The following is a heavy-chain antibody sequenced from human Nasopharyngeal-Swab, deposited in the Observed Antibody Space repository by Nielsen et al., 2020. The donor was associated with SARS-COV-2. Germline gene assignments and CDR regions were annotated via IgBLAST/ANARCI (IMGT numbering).Heavy chain of an antibody. J-gene: IGHJ5*02. CDR2: IYPGDSDT. D-gene: IGHD2-15*01. Sequence: GESLKISCKGSGYSFTSYWIGWVRQMPGKGLEWMGIIYPGDSDTRYSPSFQGQVTISADKSIGTAYLQWSSLKASDTAMYYCARLDGRYCSGGSCYGNWFDPWGQGTLVTVSS. CDR3: ARLDGRYCSGGSCYGNWFDP. CDR1: GYSFTSYW. V-gene: IGHV5-51*01.